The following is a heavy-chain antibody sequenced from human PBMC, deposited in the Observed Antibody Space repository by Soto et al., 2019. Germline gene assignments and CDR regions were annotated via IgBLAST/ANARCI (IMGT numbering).Heavy chain of an antibody. CDR3: VRDTSSGWHLKDH. CDR1: GFTFDDHG. CDR2: TSWNSGSI. D-gene: IGHD3-9*01. V-gene: IGHV3-9*01. J-gene: IGHJ4*02. Sequence: EVDLVESGGGLAQPGRSLRLSCVASGFTFDDHGMHWVRQIPGRGLEWVSGTSWNSGSIGYAESVKGRFTIFRDNAKNSLYWEMNSLRQEDTALYYCVRDTSSGWHLKDHWGQGVQVSVSS.